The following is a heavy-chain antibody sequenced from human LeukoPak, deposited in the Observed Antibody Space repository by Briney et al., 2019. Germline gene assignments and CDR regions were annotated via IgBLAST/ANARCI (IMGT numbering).Heavy chain of an antibody. D-gene: IGHD1-26*01. CDR3: GRSGSGTYYRDY. CDR2: ISGSGGST. CDR1: GFTFSSYA. V-gene: IGHV3-23*01. J-gene: IGHJ4*02. Sequence: GGSLRLSCAASGFTFSSYAMSWVRQAPGKGLEWVSAISGSGGSTYYADSVKGRFTISRDNAKNTLYLQMNSLRAEDTAVYFCGRSGSGTYYRDYRGQGILVTVSS.